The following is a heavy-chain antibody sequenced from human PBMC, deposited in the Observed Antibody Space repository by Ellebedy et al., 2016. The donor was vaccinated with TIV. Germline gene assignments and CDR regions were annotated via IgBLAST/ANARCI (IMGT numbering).Heavy chain of an antibody. Sequence: GESLKISXAASGFTFSSYGMHWVRQAPGKGLEWVAVISYDGSNKYYADSVKGRFTISRDNSKNTLYLQMNSLRADDTAVYYCARDIAARRLDYWGQGILVTVSS. CDR3: ARDIAARRLDY. J-gene: IGHJ4*02. CDR1: GFTFSSYG. V-gene: IGHV3-30*03. D-gene: IGHD6-6*01. CDR2: ISYDGSNK.